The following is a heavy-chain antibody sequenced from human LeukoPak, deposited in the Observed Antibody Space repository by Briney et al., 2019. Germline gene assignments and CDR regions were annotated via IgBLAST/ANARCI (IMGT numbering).Heavy chain of an antibody. V-gene: IGHV3-23*01. CDR3: AKRGYCSSTSCYGSGYHFDY. J-gene: IGHJ4*02. Sequence: PGGSLRLSCAASGFTFSSYAMSWVRQAPGKGLEWVSAISGSGGSTYYADSVKGLFTTSRDNSKNTLYLQMNSLRAEDTAVYYCAKRGYCSSTSCYGSGYHFDYWGQGTLVTVSS. CDR1: GFTFSSYA. D-gene: IGHD2-2*01. CDR2: ISGSGGST.